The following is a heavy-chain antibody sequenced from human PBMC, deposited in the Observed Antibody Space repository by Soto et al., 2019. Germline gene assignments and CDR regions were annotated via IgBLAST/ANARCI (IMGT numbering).Heavy chain of an antibody. V-gene: IGHV4-59*01. CDR2: IYYSGST. CDR1: GGSINSYY. D-gene: IGHD5-12*01. Sequence: SETLSLTCTVSGGSINSYYWSCIRQPPGKGLEWIGYIYYSGSTNYNPSLKSRVTISVDTSKNQFSLKLSSVTAADTPVYYCARAYRGYADYWGQGALDIV. J-gene: IGHJ4*02. CDR3: ARAYRGYADY.